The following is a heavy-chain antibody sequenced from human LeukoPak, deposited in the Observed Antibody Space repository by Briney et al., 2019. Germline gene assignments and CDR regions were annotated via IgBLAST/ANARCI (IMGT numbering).Heavy chain of an antibody. D-gene: IGHD3-16*01. V-gene: IGHV3-33*01. CDR2: IWYDGSNK. CDR1: GFTFSNHG. CDR3: ARVRAQYNYLWGTPPRDFYYGMDV. Sequence: GGSLRLSRAASGFTFSNHGMHWVRQAPGKGLEWVAVIWYDGSNKYYADSVKGRFTISRDNSKNTLYLQMNSLRADDTTVYYCARVRAQYNYLWGTPPRDFYYGMDVWGQGTTVTVSS. J-gene: IGHJ6*02.